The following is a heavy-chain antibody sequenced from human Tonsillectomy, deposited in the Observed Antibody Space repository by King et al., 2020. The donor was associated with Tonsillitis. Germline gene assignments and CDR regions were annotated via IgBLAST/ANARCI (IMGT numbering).Heavy chain of an antibody. CDR1: GYTFTSYD. CDR2: MNPNSGNT. D-gene: IGHD1-26*01. J-gene: IGHJ3*02. Sequence: QLVQSGAEVKKPGASVKVSCQASGYTFTSYDINWVRQAPGQGLEWMGWMNPNSGNTGYAQKFQGRVTLTGNTSISTAYMELSSLRSEDTAVYYCASGGIIVGATDAFDIWGQGTLVTVSS. CDR3: ASGGIIVGATDAFDI. V-gene: IGHV1-8*01.